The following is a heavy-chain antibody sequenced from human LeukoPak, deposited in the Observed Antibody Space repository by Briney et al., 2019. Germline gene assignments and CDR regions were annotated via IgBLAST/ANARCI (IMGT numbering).Heavy chain of an antibody. CDR2: ISGSGGST. D-gene: IGHD2-21*02. V-gene: IGHV3-23*01. CDR3: AKDNPTYCSGDCYSNY. CDR1: GFPFSDYG. J-gene: IGHJ4*02. Sequence: GGSLRLSCAASGFPFSDYGMYWVRQAPGKGLEWVSAISGSGGSTYYADSVKGRFTISRDNSKNTLYLQMNSLRAEDTAVYYCAKDNPTYCSGDCYSNYWGQGTLVTVSS.